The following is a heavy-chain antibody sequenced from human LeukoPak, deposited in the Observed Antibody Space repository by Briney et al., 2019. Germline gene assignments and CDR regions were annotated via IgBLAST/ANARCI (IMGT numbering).Heavy chain of an antibody. D-gene: IGHD3-16*01. CDR2: MNPNSGNT. Sequence: ASVKVSCKASGYTFTGYYMHWVRQAPGQGLEWMGWMNPNSGNTGYAQKFQGRVTITRNTSISTAYMELSSLRSEDTAVYYCARALTRTGFAFGYWGQGTLVTVSS. J-gene: IGHJ4*02. CDR1: GYTFTGYY. V-gene: IGHV1-8*03. CDR3: ARALTRTGFAFGY.